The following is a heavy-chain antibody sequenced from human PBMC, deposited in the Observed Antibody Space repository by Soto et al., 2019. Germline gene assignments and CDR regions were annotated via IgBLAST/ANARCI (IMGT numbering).Heavy chain of an antibody. J-gene: IGHJ3*01. CDR2: VSPGGDTV. Sequence: GGSLRLSCVASGFPYSVYSMDWVRQVPGKGLEWLAYVSPGGDTVLYADSVNGRFFISRDTPRNSVFLQMNSLRHEDTAVYYCVRGSRANCFDLWGPGTVVTVSS. CDR1: GFPYSVYS. CDR3: VRGSRANCFDL. V-gene: IGHV3-48*02.